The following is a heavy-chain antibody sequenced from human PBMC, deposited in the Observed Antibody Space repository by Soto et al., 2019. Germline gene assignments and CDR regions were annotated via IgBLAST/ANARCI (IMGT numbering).Heavy chain of an antibody. CDR1: GGSISSSSYY. Sequence: PSETLSLTCTVSGGSISSSSYYWGWIRQPPGKGLEWIGSIYYSGSTYYNPSLKGRVTISVDTSKNQFSLKLSSVTAADTAVYYCARHRPTPPCTNGVCYTKSPPYYFDYWGQGTLVTVSS. CDR3: ARHRPTPPCTNGVCYTKSPPYYFDY. D-gene: IGHD2-8*01. V-gene: IGHV4-39*01. J-gene: IGHJ4*02. CDR2: IYYSGST.